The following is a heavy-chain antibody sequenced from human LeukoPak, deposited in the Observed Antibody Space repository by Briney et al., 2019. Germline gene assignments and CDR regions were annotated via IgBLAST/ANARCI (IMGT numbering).Heavy chain of an antibody. J-gene: IGHJ4*02. CDR1: GFILSTYA. V-gene: IGHV3-30-3*01. CDR2: ISYDGSNK. Sequence: GGSLRLSCAASGFILSTYAMHWVRQAPGKGLEWVAVISYDGSNKYYADSVKGRFTISRDNSKNTLYLQMNSLRAEDTAVYYCARDRLQITMVRGVIRLGCFDYWGQGTLVTVSS. CDR3: ARDRLQITMVRGVIRLGCFDY. D-gene: IGHD3-10*01.